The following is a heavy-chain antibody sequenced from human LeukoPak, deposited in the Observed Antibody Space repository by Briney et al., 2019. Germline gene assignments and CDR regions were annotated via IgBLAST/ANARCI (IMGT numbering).Heavy chain of an antibody. J-gene: IGHJ4*02. Sequence: GGSLRLSCAASGFTVSSNYMSWVRQAPGKGLEWVSVIYSGGSTYYTDSVKGRFTISRDNSKNTLYLQMNSLRTEDTAVYYCARVGYGNYVSHWGQGTLVTVS. D-gene: IGHD4-11*01. V-gene: IGHV3-53*01. CDR1: GFTVSSNY. CDR2: IYSGGST. CDR3: ARVGYGNYVSH.